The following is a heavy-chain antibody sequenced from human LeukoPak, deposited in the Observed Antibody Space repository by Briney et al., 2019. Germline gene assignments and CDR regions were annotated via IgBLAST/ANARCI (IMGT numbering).Heavy chain of an antibody. CDR2: IYYSGST. CDR3: ARVVVVPAANSFDP. D-gene: IGHD2-2*01. Sequence: PSEALSLTCTVSGGSISSGGYYWSWIRQHPGKGLEWIGYIYYSGSTYYNPSLKSRVTISVDTSKNQFSLKLSSVTAADTAVYYCARVVVVPAANSFDPWGQGTLVTVSS. CDR1: GGSISSGGYY. V-gene: IGHV4-31*03. J-gene: IGHJ5*02.